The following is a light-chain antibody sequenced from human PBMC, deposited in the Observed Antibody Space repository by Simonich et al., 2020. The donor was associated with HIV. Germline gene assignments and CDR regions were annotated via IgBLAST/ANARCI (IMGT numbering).Light chain of an antibody. CDR1: QSLSSW. Sequence: DIQMTQSPSTLSASVGDRVTITCRASQSLSSWLAWYQQNPGKAPKLLIYAASSLQSGVPSRCSGSGSGTDFTLTISSLQAEDVAVYYCQQYYSTPPTFGQGTKVEIK. CDR2: AAS. V-gene: IGKV1-5*01. CDR3: QQYYSTPPT. J-gene: IGKJ1*01.